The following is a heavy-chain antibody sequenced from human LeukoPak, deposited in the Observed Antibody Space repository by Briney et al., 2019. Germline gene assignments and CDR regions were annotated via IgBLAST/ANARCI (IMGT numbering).Heavy chain of an antibody. CDR3: ARGGYSSSWYEDWFDP. V-gene: IGHV4-39*07. D-gene: IGHD6-13*01. Sequence: PSETLSLTCTVSGGSISSSSYYWGWIRQPPGKGLEWIGSIYYSGSTYYNPSLKSRVTISVDTSKNQFSLKLSSVTAADTAAYYCARGGYSSSWYEDWFDPWGQGTLVTVSS. CDR2: IYYSGST. J-gene: IGHJ5*02. CDR1: GGSISSSSYY.